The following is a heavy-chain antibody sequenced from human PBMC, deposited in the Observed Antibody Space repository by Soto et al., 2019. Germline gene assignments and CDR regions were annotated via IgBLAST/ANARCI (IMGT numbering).Heavy chain of an antibody. CDR2: IYSGGST. Sequence: EVQLVESGGGLVQPGGSLRLSCAASGFTVSSNYMSWVRQAPGKGLEWASVIYSGGSTYYADSVKGRFTISRDNSKNTLYLQMNSLRAEDTAVYYCAREPHPGAFQHWGQGTLVTVSS. D-gene: IGHD3-10*01. V-gene: IGHV3-66*01. CDR3: AREPHPGAFQH. CDR1: GFTVSSNY. J-gene: IGHJ1*01.